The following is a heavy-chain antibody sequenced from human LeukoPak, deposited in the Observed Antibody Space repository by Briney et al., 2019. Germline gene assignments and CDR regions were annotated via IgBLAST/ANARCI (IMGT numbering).Heavy chain of an antibody. V-gene: IGHV3-23*01. CDR2: ISGSGGST. CDR1: GYTFSSYA. CDR3: AKPPFYDSSGFAN. J-gene: IGHJ4*01. D-gene: IGHD3-22*01. Sequence: GGSLRLSCAVSGYTFSSYAMRWVRQAPGKGLEWVSAISGSGGSTYYADSVKGRFTISRDNSKNTLFLQMNRLRAEDTAVYYCAKPPFYDSSGFANWGHRTLVTVSS.